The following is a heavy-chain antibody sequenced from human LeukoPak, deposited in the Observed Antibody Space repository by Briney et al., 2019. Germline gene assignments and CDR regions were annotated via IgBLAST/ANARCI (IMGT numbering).Heavy chain of an antibody. CDR3: ARDSARGYSYGYNAFDI. CDR2: ITAGNGNT. V-gene: IGHV1-18*01. Sequence: ASVTVSCKASGYNFSNYGIGWVRQAHRQGLEWMGWITAGNGNTNYAQKVQGRVTMTTDTSTSTAYMELRSLRSDDTAVYFCARDSARGYSYGYNAFDIWGQGTMVTVSS. D-gene: IGHD5-18*01. J-gene: IGHJ3*02. CDR1: GYNFSNYG.